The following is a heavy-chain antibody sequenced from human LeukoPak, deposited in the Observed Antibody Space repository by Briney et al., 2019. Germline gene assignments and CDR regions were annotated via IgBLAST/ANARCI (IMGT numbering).Heavy chain of an antibody. CDR3: ARVFNDYGDYSFYRFDP. J-gene: IGHJ5*02. D-gene: IGHD4-17*01. Sequence: SETLSLTCTVSGGSISSSSYYWGWIRQPPGKGLEWIGSIYYSGSTYYNPSLKSRVTISVDTSKNQFSLKLSSVTAADTAVYYCARVFNDYGDYSFYRFDPWGQGTLVTVSS. V-gene: IGHV4-39*07. CDR1: GGSISSSSYY. CDR2: IYYSGST.